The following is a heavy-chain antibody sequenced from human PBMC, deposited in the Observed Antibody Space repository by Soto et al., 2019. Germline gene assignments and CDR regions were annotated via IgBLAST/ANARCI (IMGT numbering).Heavy chain of an antibody. D-gene: IGHD1-1*01. Sequence: GGSLRLSCAASGFTFDDYGMSWVRQAPGKGLEWVSGINWNGGSTGYADSVKGRFTISRDNAKNSLYLQMNSLRAEDTALYHCARTSPWGDPWYDPGFDIWGQGTMVTVSS. CDR3: ARTSPWGDPWYDPGFDI. J-gene: IGHJ3*02. CDR2: INWNGGST. V-gene: IGHV3-20*01. CDR1: GFTFDDYG.